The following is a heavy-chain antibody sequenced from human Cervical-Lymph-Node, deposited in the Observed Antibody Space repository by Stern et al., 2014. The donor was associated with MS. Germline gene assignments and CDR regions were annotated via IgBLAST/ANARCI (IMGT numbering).Heavy chain of an antibody. CDR3: AYTKYDSSSSH. Sequence: QVTLRESGPALVKPTQTLTLTCSFSGFSLSTTGVGVGWIRQPPGKALEWLALIYWDDDSRYSPSLEPRLTITKDTSRNQVVLTMTNMAPVDTATYYCAYTKYDSSSSHWGPGTLVTVSS. J-gene: IGHJ4*02. V-gene: IGHV2-5*02. CDR2: IYWDDDS. D-gene: IGHD6-6*01. CDR1: GFSLSTTGVG.